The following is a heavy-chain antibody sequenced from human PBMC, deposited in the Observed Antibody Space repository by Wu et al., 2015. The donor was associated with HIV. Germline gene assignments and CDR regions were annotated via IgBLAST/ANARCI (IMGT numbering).Heavy chain of an antibody. CDR1: GYTFTDYY. V-gene: IGHV1-8*02. CDR2: MNPNSGNT. CDR3: ARDLSASGWGYYGMDV. D-gene: IGHD6-19*01. Sequence: LEQSGTEVKKFGASLTMSCRASGYTFTDYYIHWVRQAPGQGLEWMAWMNPNSGNTGYAQKFQGRVTMTRNTSVRTAYMELSSLRSEDTAVYYCARDLSASGWGYYGMDVVGPRA. J-gene: IGHJ6*02.